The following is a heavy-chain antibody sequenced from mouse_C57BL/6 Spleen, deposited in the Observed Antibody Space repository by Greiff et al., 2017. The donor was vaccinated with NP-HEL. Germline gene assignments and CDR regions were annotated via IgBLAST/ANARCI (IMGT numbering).Heavy chain of an antibody. CDR2: IDPSDSYT. D-gene: IGHD2-4*01. V-gene: IGHV1-50*01. CDR3: ARSGYDYGGAWFAY. CDR1: GYTFTSYW. Sequence: QVQLQQPGAELVKPGASVKLSCKASGYTFTSYWMQWVKQRPGQGLEWIGEIDPSDSYTNYNQKFKGKATLTVDTSSSTAYMQLSSLTSEDSAVYYCARSGYDYGGAWFAYWGQGTLVTVSA. J-gene: IGHJ3*01.